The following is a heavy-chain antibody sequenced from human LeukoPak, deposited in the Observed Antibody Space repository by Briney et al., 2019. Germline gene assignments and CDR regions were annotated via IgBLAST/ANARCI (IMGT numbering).Heavy chain of an antibody. J-gene: IGHJ2*01. D-gene: IGHD4-17*01. Sequence: TSETLSLTCTVSGGSISSYYWSWIRQPPGKGLEWIGYIYYSGSTNYNPSLKSRVTISVDTSKNQFSLKLSSVTAADTAVYYCARGGYGAYYFDLWGRGTLVTVSS. CDR1: GGSISSYY. V-gene: IGHV4-59*01. CDR3: ARGGYGAYYFDL. CDR2: IYYSGST.